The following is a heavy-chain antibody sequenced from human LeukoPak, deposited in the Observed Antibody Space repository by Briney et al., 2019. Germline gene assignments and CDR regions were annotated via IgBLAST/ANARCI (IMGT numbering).Heavy chain of an antibody. Sequence: GESLQISCKGSGYSFTSYWIGWVRQMPGKGLEWMGIIYPGDSDTRYSPSFQGQVTISADKSISTAYLQWSSLKASDTAMYYCARQTMVQDLHFDYWGQGTLVTVSS. V-gene: IGHV5-51*01. CDR2: IYPGDSDT. D-gene: IGHD3-10*01. CDR1: GYSFTSYW. J-gene: IGHJ4*02. CDR3: ARQTMVQDLHFDY.